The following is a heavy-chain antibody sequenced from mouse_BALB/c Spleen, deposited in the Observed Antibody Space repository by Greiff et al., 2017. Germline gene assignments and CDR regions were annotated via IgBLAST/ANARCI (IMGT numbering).Heavy chain of an antibody. CDR2: ILPGSGST. D-gene: IGHD4-1*01. J-gene: IGHJ2*01. V-gene: IGHV1-9*01. Sequence: VQGVESGAELMKPGASVKISCKATGYTFSSYWIEWVKQRPGHGLEWIGEILPGSGSTNYNEKFKGKATFTADTSSNTAYMQLSSLTSEDSAVYYCAKTEPFDYWGQGTTLTVSS. CDR3: AKTEPFDY. CDR1: GYTFSSYW.